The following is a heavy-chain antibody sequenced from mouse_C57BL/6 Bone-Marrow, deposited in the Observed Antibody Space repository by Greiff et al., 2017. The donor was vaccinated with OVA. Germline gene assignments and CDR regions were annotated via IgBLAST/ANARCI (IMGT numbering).Heavy chain of an antibody. CDR1: GFSLTSYG. Sequence: VKLQESGPGLVAPSQSLSITCTVSGFSLTSYGVSWVRQPPGKGLEWLGVIWGDGSTTYHSALISRLSISKDNSTSQVFLKLNSLQTEDTVTYYGAKNRYYDGSSDWYFDDWGKGTTVTVSA. J-gene: IGHJ1*03. D-gene: IGHD1-1*01. CDR3: AKNRYYDGSSDWYFDD. CDR2: IWGDGST. V-gene: IGHV2-3*01.